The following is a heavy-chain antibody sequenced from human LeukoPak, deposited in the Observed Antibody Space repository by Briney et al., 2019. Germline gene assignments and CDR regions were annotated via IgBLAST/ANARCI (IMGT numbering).Heavy chain of an antibody. D-gene: IGHD1/OR15-1a*01. V-gene: IGHV1-18*01. J-gene: IGHJ4*02. Sequence: ASVRVSCKASGYTFTSYGISWVRQAPGEGLEWMGWISAYNCNTNYAQKFQGTVTMTTDTSTSTAYLELTSLRSDDTAVYYCARDTSSDLNTPSSLFDYWGQGALVTVSS. CDR3: ARDTSSDLNTPSSLFDY. CDR2: ISAYNCNT. CDR1: GYTFTSYG.